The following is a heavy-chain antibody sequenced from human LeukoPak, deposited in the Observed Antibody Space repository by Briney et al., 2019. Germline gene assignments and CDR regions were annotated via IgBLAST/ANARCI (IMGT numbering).Heavy chain of an antibody. CDR3: ARDGAVTGSYNWFDP. V-gene: IGHV1-2*02. J-gene: IGHJ5*02. CDR2: INGKTGDT. Sequence: ASVKVSCKASGYTFTGYYMHWVRQAPGQGLEWMGWINGKTGDTRNTEKFQGRVTMTRDTSISTAYMELRSLRSDDSAVYYCARDGAVTGSYNWFDPWGQGTLVTVSS. D-gene: IGHD6-19*01. CDR1: GYTFTGYY.